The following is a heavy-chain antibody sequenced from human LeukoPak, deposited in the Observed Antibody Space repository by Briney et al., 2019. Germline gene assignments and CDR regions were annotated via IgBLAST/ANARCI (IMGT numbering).Heavy chain of an antibody. CDR2: FDPEDGET. D-gene: IGHD4-23*01. J-gene: IGHJ3*02. V-gene: IGHV1-24*01. Sequence: GASVKVSCKVSGYTLTELSMHWVRQAPGKGLEWMGGFDPEDGETIYAQKFQGRVTMTEDTSTDTAYMELSSLRSEDTAVYYCATDRPDDYGGHPGFDIWGQGTMVTVSS. CDR3: ATDRPDDYGGHPGFDI. CDR1: GYTLTELS.